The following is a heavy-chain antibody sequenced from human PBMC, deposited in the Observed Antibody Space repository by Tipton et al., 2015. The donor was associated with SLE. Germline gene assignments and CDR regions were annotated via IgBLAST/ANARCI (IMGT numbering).Heavy chain of an antibody. J-gene: IGHJ4*02. D-gene: IGHD6-13*01. CDR3: ARPSGSSFLGGFDY. CDR2: IYPGDSDT. Sequence: QLVQSGAEVKQPGESLKISCKGSGYSFTNYWIGWVRRMPGKGLEWMGIIYPGDSDTRYSPSFQGQVTISADNSSRTANLQWSSLKASDTAMYYCARPSGSSFLGGFDYWGQGTLVTVSS. CDR1: GYSFTNYW. V-gene: IGHV5-51*03.